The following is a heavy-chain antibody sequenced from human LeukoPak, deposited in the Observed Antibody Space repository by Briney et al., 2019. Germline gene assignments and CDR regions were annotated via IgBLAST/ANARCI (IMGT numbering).Heavy chain of an antibody. CDR1: VFTLNSYL. V-gene: IGHV3-7*01. Sequence: GGSLRLSCAASVFTLNSYLISCVRQAPGRGLEWVANIKKDGSEESYLDSVKGRFTVSRDNAKNSLFLQMNSLRGEDTAVYYCARSHPNRNALDLWGQGTMVTISS. CDR2: IKKDGSEE. J-gene: IGHJ3*01. D-gene: IGHD1/OR15-1a*01. CDR3: ARSHPNRNALDL.